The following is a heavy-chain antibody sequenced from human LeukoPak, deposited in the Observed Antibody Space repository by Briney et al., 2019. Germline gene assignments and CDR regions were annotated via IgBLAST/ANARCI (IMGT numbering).Heavy chain of an antibody. Sequence: GGSLRLSCSASGFTFSSYAMHWVRQAPGKGLEYVSAISSNGGSTYYADSVKGRFTISRDNSKNTLYLQMSSLRAEDTAVYYCVKAAAVAAPHPFDYWAQEPLVPVPS. V-gene: IGHV3-64D*06. J-gene: IGHJ4*02. CDR1: GFTFSSYA. CDR2: ISSNGGST. D-gene: IGHD6-19*01. CDR3: VKAAAVAAPHPFDY.